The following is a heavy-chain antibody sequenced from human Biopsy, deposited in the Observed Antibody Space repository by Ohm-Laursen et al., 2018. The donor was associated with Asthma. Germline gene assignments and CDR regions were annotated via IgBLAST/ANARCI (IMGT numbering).Heavy chain of an antibody. CDR2: INPSVVST. D-gene: IGHD1-26*01. CDR1: GYTFTSYY. J-gene: IGHJ4*02. Sequence: GYSVKVSCKASGYTFTSYYMHWVRQAPGQGLEWMGIINPSVVSTSYAQKFQGRVTMTRDTSTSTVYMELSSLRSEDTAVYYCARAGALIVGATMGYWGQGTLVTVSS. V-gene: IGHV1-46*01. CDR3: ARAGALIVGATMGY.